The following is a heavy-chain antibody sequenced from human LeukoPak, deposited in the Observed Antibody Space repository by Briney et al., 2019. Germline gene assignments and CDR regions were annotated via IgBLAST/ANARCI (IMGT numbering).Heavy chain of an antibody. Sequence: GSLRLSCAASGFTFSSYWMSWIRQPPGKGLEWIGEINHSGCTNYNPSLKSRVTISVDTSKNQFSLKLSSVTAADTAVYYCARVLIDIVLMVYATTYYFDYWGQGTLVTVSS. CDR1: GFTFSSYW. CDR3: ARVLIDIVLMVYATTYYFDY. J-gene: IGHJ4*02. V-gene: IGHV4-34*01. CDR2: INHSGCT. D-gene: IGHD2-8*01.